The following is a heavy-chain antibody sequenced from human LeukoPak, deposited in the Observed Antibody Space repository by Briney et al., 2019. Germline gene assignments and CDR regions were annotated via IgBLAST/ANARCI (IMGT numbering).Heavy chain of an antibody. D-gene: IGHD2-2*01. CDR1: GFSFDDSA. J-gene: IGHJ4*02. V-gene: IGHV3-20*04. CDR2: IDWDGGIT. CDR3: ASLYCTHTTCYYFDY. Sequence: GGSLRLSCAASGFSFDDSAMAWVRQFPGQGLEWVSTIDWDGGITSYADSVKGRFTISRDNARNSLYLQMNSLRAEDTAVYYCASLYCTHTTCYYFDYWGQGTLVSVSS.